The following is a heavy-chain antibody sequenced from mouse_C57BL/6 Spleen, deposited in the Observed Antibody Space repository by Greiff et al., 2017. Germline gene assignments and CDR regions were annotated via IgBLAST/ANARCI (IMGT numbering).Heavy chain of an antibody. CDR2: IRSKSNNYAT. V-gene: IGHV10-1*01. CDR1: GFSFNTYA. J-gene: IGHJ1*03. D-gene: IGHD2-4*01. CDR3: VRQNYYDYWYFDV. Sequence: EVKLMESGGGLVQPKGSLKLSCAASGFSFNTYAMNWVRQAPGKGLEWVARIRSKSNNYATYYADSVKDRFTISRDDSESMLYLQMNNLKTEDTAMYYCVRQNYYDYWYFDVWGTGTTVTVSS.